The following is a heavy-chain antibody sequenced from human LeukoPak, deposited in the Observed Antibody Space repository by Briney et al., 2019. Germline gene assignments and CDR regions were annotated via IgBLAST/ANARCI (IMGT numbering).Heavy chain of an antibody. CDR2: ISYDGSNK. Sequence: PGGSLRLSCAASGFTLSSYAMHWVRQAPGKGLEWVAVISYDGSNKYYADSVKGRFTISRDNSKNTLYLQMNSLRAEDTAVYYCARDSPTRVSQAFDIWGQGTMVTVSS. V-gene: IGHV3-30-3*01. J-gene: IGHJ3*02. CDR3: ARDSPTRVSQAFDI. CDR1: GFTLSSYA. D-gene: IGHD6-13*01.